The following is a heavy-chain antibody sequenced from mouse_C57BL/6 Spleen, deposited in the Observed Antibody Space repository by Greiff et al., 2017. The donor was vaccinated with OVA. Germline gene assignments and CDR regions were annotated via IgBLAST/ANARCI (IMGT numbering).Heavy chain of an antibody. CDR1: GYTFTSYW. Sequence: QVQLQQPGAELVMPGASVKLSCKASGYTFTSYWMHWVKQRPGQGLEWIGEIDPSDSYTNYNQKFKGKSTLTVDKSSSTAYMQLSSLTSEDSAVYYCARGKLNFDYWGQGTTLTVSS. V-gene: IGHV1-69*01. J-gene: IGHJ2*01. CDR2: IDPSDSYT. CDR3: ARGKLNFDY.